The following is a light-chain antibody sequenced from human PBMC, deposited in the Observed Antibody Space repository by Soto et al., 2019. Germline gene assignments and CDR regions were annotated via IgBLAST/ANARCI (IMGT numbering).Light chain of an antibody. CDR1: QSVSNY. CDR2: DAS. CDR3: QQRSNWPQRFT. Sequence: EIVLTQSPATLSLSPGERATLSCRASQSVSNYLAWYQQKPGQAPTLLIYDASNRATGIPARFSGSGSGTAFTLTITSLEPEDFAVYYCQQRSNWPQRFTFGPGTKVDIK. V-gene: IGKV3-11*01. J-gene: IGKJ3*01.